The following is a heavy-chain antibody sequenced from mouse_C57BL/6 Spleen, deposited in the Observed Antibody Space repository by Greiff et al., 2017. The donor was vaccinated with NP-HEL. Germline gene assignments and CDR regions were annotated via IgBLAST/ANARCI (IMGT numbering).Heavy chain of an antibody. D-gene: IGHD1-1*01. CDR3: ARLLRDYFDY. CDR1: GYTFTSYW. Sequence: QVQLQQPGAELVKPGASVKLSCKASGYTFTSYWMHWVKQRPGQGLEWIGMIHPNSGSTNYNEKFKSKATLTVDKSSSTAYMQLSSLTSEDAAVYYCARLLRDYFDYWGQGTTLTVSS. CDR2: IHPNSGST. V-gene: IGHV1-64*01. J-gene: IGHJ2*01.